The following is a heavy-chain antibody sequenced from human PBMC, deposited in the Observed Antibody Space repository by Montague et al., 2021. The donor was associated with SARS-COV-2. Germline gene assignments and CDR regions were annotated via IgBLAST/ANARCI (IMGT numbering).Heavy chain of an antibody. D-gene: IGHD3-22*01. CDR1: GASIGSSDHY. Sequence: SETLSLTCTVSGASIGSSDHYWGWIRQPPGKGLEWIGSIYYTGSRYYTPSLTSRLTISVDTSRYQFSLELTSVTAADTAIYYCARAGCFDNSGYVGGLRTYYFDYWGQGLLVTVSS. CDR3: ARAGCFDNSGYVGGLRTYYFDY. J-gene: IGHJ4*02. V-gene: IGHV4-39*07. CDR2: IYYTGSR.